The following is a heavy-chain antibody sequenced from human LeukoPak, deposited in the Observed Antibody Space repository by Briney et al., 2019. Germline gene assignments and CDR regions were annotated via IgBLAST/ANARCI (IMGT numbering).Heavy chain of an antibody. V-gene: IGHV1-69*04. CDR2: IIPILGIA. CDR1: GGTFSSYA. Sequence: SVKVSCKASGGTFSSYAISWVRQAPGQGLEWMGRIIPILGIANYAQKFQGRVTITADTSTSTAYMELRSLRSDDTAVYYYARTLPGIAAAGSYYFDYWGQGTLVTVSS. J-gene: IGHJ4*02. CDR3: ARTLPGIAAAGSYYFDY. D-gene: IGHD6-13*01.